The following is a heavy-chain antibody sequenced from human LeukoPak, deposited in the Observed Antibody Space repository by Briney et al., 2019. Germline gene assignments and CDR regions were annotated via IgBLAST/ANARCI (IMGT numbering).Heavy chain of an antibody. D-gene: IGHD1-14*01. CDR3: ARDGEEGLTASYFDY. J-gene: IGHJ4*02. CDR2: INPSGGST. CDR1: GYTFTSYY. V-gene: IGHV1-46*01. Sequence: GASVKVSCKASGYTFTSYYMHWVRQAPGQGLEWMGIINPSGGSTSYAQKFQGGVTMTRDTSTSTVYMELSSLRSEDTAVYYCARDGEEGLTASYFDYWGQGTLVTVSS.